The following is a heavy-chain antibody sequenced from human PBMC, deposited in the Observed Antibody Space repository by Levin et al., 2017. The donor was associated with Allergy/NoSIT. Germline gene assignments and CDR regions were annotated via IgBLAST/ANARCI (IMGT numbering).Heavy chain of an antibody. CDR2: INDNGGSK. J-gene: IGHJ4*02. Sequence: LSLTCAASGFAFSTSAMLWVRQAPGKGLEYVSGINDNGGSKFYADSVKGRFTISRDNSNNTLYLQMGSLRAEDVAVYYCARKHDYGGKSDYWGQGTLVTVSS. CDR3: ARKHDYGGKSDY. CDR1: GFAFSTSA. V-gene: IGHV3-64*02. D-gene: IGHD4-23*01.